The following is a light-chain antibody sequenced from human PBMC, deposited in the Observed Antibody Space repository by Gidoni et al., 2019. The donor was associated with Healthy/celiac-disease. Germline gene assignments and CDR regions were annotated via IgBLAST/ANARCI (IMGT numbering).Light chain of an antibody. J-gene: IGKJ4*01. Sequence: DIVLTQSPGTLSLSPGERAILSCRASQNVSSSYLAWYQQKPGQAPRLLIYGASSRATGIPDRFSGSGSGTDFTLTISRLEPEDFAVYYCQQYDSSPRTFGGGTKVEIK. CDR2: GAS. V-gene: IGKV3-20*01. CDR1: QNVSSSY. CDR3: QQYDSSPRT.